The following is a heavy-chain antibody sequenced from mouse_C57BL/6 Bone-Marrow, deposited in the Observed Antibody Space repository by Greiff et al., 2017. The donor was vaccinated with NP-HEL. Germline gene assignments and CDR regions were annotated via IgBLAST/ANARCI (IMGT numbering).Heavy chain of an antibody. J-gene: IGHJ2*01. CDR2: IYPRSGNT. CDR3: ARGGNFDY. CDR1: GYTFTSYG. Sequence: VKLQESGAELARPGASVKLSCKASGYTFTSYGISWVKQRPGQGLEWIGEIYPRSGNTYYNEKFKGKATLTADKSSSTAYMELRSLTSEDSAVYFCARGGNFDYWGQGTTRTVSS. D-gene: IGHD2-14*01. V-gene: IGHV1-81*01.